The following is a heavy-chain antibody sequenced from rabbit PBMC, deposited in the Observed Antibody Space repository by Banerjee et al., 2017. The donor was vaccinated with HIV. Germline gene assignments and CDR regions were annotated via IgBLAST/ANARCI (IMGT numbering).Heavy chain of an antibody. CDR1: GFSFSNKYV. J-gene: IGHJ4*01. V-gene: IGHV1S45*01. Sequence: QEQLVESGGGLVQPGGSLTLTCKASGFSFSNKYVMCWVRQAPGKELEWIACIYTGDGNTYYATWAKGRFTISKTSSTTVTLQMTSLTAADTATYFCAREDDDYGDYYFDLWGPGTLVTVS. CDR3: AREDDDYGDYYFDL. D-gene: IGHD2-1*01. CDR2: IYTGDGNT.